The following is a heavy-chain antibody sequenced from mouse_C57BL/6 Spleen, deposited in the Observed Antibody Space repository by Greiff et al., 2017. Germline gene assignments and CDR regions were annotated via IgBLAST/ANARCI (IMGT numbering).Heavy chain of an antibody. D-gene: IGHD3-3*01. CDR3: ARGGTARYFDV. CDR1: GYTFTSYW. CDR2: IDPSDSYT. J-gene: IGHJ1*03. Sequence: VQLQQSGAELVMPGASVKLSCKASGYTFTSYWMHWVKQRPGQGLEWIGEIDPSDSYTNYNQKFKGKSTLTVDKSSSTAYMQLSSLTSEDSAVYYCARGGTARYFDVWGTGTTVTVSS. V-gene: IGHV1-69*01.